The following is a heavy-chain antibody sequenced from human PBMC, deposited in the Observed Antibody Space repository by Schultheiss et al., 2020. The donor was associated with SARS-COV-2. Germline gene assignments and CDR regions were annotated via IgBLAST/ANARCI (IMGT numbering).Heavy chain of an antibody. D-gene: IGHD3-3*01. CDR3: ARLESHYFDY. Sequence: GSLRLSCTVSGGSISSYYWSWIRQPPAKGLEWIGYIYYSGSTNYNPSLKSRVTISVDTSKNQFSLKLSSVTAADTAVYYCARLESHYFDYWGQGTLVTVSS. CDR1: GGSISSYY. CDR2: IYYSGST. V-gene: IGHV4-59*08. J-gene: IGHJ4*02.